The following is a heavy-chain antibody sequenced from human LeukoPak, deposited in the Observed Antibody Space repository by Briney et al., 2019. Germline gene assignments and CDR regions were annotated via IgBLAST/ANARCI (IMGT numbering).Heavy chain of an antibody. J-gene: IGHJ5*02. V-gene: IGHV1-69*13. D-gene: IGHD6-19*01. CDR3: ARVGPLIAVAGNWFDP. CDR1: GGTFGSYA. Sequence: SVKVSCKASGGTFGSYAISWVRQAPGQGLEWMGGIIPIFGTANYAQKFQGRVTITADESTSTAYMELSSLRSEDTAVYYCARVGPLIAVAGNWFDPWGQGTLVTVSS. CDR2: IIPIFGTA.